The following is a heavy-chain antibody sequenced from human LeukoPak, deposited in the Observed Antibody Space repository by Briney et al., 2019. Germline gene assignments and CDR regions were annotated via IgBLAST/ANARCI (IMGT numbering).Heavy chain of an antibody. J-gene: IGHJ4*01. CDR2: INQDGGTR. D-gene: IGHD1-26*01. Sequence: GGSLRLSCEVSGFMFSSYWMSWVRQAPGKGLEWVGNINQDGGTRHYVGSVKGRFTTSRDNSKKSLFLQMNSLRVEDTAVYYCARISRSRRSLDYWGQEPWSPSPQ. V-gene: IGHV3-7*01. CDR1: GFMFSSYW. CDR3: ARISRSRRSLDY.